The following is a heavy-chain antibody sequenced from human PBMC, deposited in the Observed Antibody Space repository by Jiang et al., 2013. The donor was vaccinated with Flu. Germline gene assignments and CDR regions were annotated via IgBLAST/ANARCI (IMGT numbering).Heavy chain of an antibody. D-gene: IGHD3-22*01. CDR2: IYYSGST. V-gene: IGHV4-59*01. CDR3: AREMGDSSGYFDY. CDR1: GGSISSYY. Sequence: GPGLVKPSETLSLTCTVSGGSISSYYWSWIRQPPGKGLEWIGYIYYSGSTNYNPSLKSRVTISVDTSKNQFSLKLSSVTAADTAVYYCAREMGDSSGYFDYWGQGTLVTVSS. J-gene: IGHJ4*02.